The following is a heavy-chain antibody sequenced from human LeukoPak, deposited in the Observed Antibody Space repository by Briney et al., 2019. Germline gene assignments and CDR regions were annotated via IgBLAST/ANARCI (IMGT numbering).Heavy chain of an antibody. CDR2: IRNDGSNK. J-gene: IGHJ4*02. Sequence: GGSLRLSRAASGFTLSSYCMQGVRPAPGKGPDRVAFIRNDGSNKYYADSVKGRFTISRDNSKNTLYLQMNSLRAEDTAVYYCARDSGQYFDYWGQGTLVTVSS. CDR1: GFTLSSYC. CDR3: ARDSGQYFDY. V-gene: IGHV3-30*02. D-gene: IGHD3-10*01.